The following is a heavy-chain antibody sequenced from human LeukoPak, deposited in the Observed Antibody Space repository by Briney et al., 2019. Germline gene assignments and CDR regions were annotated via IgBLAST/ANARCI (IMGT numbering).Heavy chain of an antibody. V-gene: IGHV3-21*01. CDR3: ARFSSSSSDY. D-gene: IGHD6-13*01. CDR2: ISSSSSYI. J-gene: IGHJ4*02. Sequence: GGSLRLSCAASGFTFGSYSMNWVRQAPGKGLEWVSSISSSSSYIYYADSVKGRFTIYRDNAKNSLYLQMNRLRAEDTAVYYCARFSSSSSDYWGQGTLVTVSS. CDR1: GFTFGSYS.